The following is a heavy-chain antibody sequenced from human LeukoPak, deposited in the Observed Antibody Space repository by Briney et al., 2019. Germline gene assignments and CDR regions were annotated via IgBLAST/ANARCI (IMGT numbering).Heavy chain of an antibody. Sequence: PSETLSLTCTVSGYSISSGYYWGWIRQPPGKGLEWIGSIYYTGNTYYNASLKSRVPISIDTSNNQISLRLISVTATDTAMYYCARQTGSGLFTLPGGQGTLVTVSS. CDR3: ARQTGSGLFTLP. D-gene: IGHD3/OR15-3a*01. J-gene: IGHJ4*02. V-gene: IGHV4-38-2*02. CDR2: IYYTGNT. CDR1: GYSISSGYY.